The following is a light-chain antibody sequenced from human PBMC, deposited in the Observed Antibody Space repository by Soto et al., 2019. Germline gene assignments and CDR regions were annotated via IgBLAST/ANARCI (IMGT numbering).Light chain of an antibody. CDR1: SSDVGGYNY. Sequence: QSALTQPRSVSGSPGQSVTISCTGTSSDVGGYNYVSWYQQHPGKAPKVMIYDVTKRPSGVPDRFSASKPGNTASLTISGLQSEDEADYYCCSYAGNYIYVFGTGTKVTVL. V-gene: IGLV2-11*01. CDR2: DVT. CDR3: CSYAGNYIYV. J-gene: IGLJ1*01.